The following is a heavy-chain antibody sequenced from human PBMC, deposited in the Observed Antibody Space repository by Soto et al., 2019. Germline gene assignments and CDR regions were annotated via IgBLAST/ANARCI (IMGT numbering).Heavy chain of an antibody. CDR3: ARLQRGYSYGWDYYYYMDV. J-gene: IGHJ6*03. V-gene: IGHV4-39*01. CDR1: GGSISSSSYY. D-gene: IGHD5-18*01. CDR2: IYYSGST. Sequence: QLQLQESGPGLVKPSETLSLTCTVSGGSISSSSYYWGWMRQPPGKGLEWIGSIYYSGSTYYNPSLRGRVTISVDTSKNQFPLKLSSVTAADTAVYYCARLQRGYSYGWDYYYYMDVWGKGATVTVSS.